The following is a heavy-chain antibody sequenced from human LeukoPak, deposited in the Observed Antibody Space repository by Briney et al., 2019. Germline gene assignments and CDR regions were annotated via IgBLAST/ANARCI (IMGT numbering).Heavy chain of an antibody. J-gene: IGHJ4*02. CDR2: ISYDGSNK. Sequence: GWSLRLSCAASGFTLSHYAMHWVRQAPGKGLEWVAVISYDGSNKYYADSVKGQFTISRDNSKNTLFLQMNGLRAEDTAVYYCARENYGDHYFDYWGQGTLVTVSS. D-gene: IGHD4-17*01. CDR3: ARENYGDHYFDY. CDR1: GFTLSHYA. V-gene: IGHV3-30-3*01.